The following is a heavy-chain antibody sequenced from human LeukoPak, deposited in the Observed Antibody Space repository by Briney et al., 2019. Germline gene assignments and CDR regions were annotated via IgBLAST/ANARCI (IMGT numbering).Heavy chain of an antibody. CDR2: ISHTGIT. CDR3: ARFRSAADHPDS. V-gene: IGHV4-59*01. J-gene: IGHJ4*02. Sequence: SETLSLTCTVAGASITNYYWSWIRQPPGKGLEWTGYISHTGITNYNPSLESRVIISADTSRNQFSLKLTSMTAADTAVYYCARFRSAADHPDSWGQGTLVTVSS. CDR1: GASITNYY. D-gene: IGHD1-14*01.